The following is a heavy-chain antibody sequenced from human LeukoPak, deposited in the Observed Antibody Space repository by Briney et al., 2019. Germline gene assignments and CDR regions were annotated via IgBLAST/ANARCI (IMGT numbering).Heavy chain of an antibody. J-gene: IGHJ4*02. Sequence: SETLSLTCTVSGGSISSYYWSWIRQPPGEGLEWIGYIYYSGSTNYNPSLKSRVTISVDTSKNQFSLKLSSVTAADTAVYYCARDQLPDYFDYWGQGTLVTVSS. V-gene: IGHV4-59*01. CDR2: IYYSGST. D-gene: IGHD5-24*01. CDR1: GGSISSYY. CDR3: ARDQLPDYFDY.